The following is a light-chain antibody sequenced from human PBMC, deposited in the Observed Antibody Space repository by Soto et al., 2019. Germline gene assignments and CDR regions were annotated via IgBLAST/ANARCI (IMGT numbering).Light chain of an antibody. CDR3: QQTYRSSST. CDR2: AAS. V-gene: IGKV1-39*01. CDR1: QSMGNY. J-gene: IGKJ1*01. Sequence: DIQMTQSPSSLSASVADRVTITCRASQSMGNYLNWYQQKPGKAPKLLIYAASRLHSGVPSRFSGSGFGTDFTLIINSLQPEDFATYFCQQTYRSSSTFGQGTKVDVK.